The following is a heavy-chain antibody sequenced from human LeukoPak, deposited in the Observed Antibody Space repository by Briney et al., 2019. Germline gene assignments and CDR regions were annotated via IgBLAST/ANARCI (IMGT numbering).Heavy chain of an antibody. Sequence: GGSLRLSCAASGFTFSSYAMSWVRQAPGKGLEWVSSISASGGGTYYADSVKGRFTISRDNSKNKLFLQMNSLRAEDTAVYYCAKEDSSWFDYWGQGTLVPVSS. J-gene: IGHJ4*02. CDR1: GFTFSSYA. CDR3: AKEDSSWFDY. CDR2: ISASGGGT. V-gene: IGHV3-23*01.